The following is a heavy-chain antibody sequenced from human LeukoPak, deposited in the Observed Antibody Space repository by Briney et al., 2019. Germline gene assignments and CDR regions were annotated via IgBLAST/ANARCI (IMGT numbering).Heavy chain of an antibody. D-gene: IGHD2-2*01. Sequence: ASVKVSCKASGYTFTSSGISWVRQAPGQGLEWMGWINPNSGGTNYAQKFQGRVTMTRDTSISTAYMELSRLRSDDTAVYYCALGPADYFDYWGQGTLVTVSS. J-gene: IGHJ4*02. CDR3: ALGPADYFDY. V-gene: IGHV1-2*02. CDR1: GYTFTSSG. CDR2: INPNSGGT.